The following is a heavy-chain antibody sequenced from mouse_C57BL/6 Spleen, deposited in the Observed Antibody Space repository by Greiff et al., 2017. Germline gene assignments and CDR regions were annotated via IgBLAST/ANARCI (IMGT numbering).Heavy chain of an antibody. V-gene: IGHV2-6-1*01. CDR2: IWSDGST. CDR1: GFSLTSYG. Sequence: VKLMESGPGLVAPSQSLSITCTVSGFSLTSYGVHWVRQPPGKGLEWLVVIWSDGSTTYNSALKSRLSISKDNSKSQVFLKMNSLQTDDTAMYYCARHIYYGNYDAMDYWGQGTSVTVSS. D-gene: IGHD2-1*01. J-gene: IGHJ4*01. CDR3: ARHIYYGNYDAMDY.